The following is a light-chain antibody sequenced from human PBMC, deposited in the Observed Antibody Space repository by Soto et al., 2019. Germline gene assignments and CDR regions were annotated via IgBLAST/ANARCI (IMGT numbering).Light chain of an antibody. CDR2: GAS. V-gene: IGKV3-15*01. CDR1: QSVSSN. Sequence: EIVLTQSPGTLCLSPGERATLSCRASQSVSSNLAWYQQKPGQAPRLLIYGASTRATVIPARFSGSGSGTEFTLTISSLQSEDFAVYYCHQYNHWLTWTFGQGTKVDIK. J-gene: IGKJ1*01. CDR3: HQYNHWLTWT.